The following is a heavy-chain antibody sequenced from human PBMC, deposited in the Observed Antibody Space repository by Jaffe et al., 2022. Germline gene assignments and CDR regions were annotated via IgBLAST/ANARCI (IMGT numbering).Heavy chain of an antibody. CDR2: IYHSGST. CDR3: ARHLPLPRYNNWFDP. Sequence: QVQLQESGPGLVKPSETLSLTCAVSGYSISSGYYWGWIRQPPGKGLEWIGSIYHSGSTYYNPSLKSRVTISVDTSKNQFSLKLSSVTAADTAVYYCARHLPLPRYNNWFDPWGQGTLVTVSS. CDR1: GYSISSGYY. D-gene: IGHD5-12*01. J-gene: IGHJ5*02. V-gene: IGHV4-38-2*01.